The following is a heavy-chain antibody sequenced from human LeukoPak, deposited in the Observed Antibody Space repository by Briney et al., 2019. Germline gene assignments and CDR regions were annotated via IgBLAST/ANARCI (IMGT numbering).Heavy chain of an antibody. Sequence: PETPSLTCTVSGGSISGYYWSWIRQPPGKGLEWIGYIYSSGSTNYNPSLKSRVTISIDTSKNQFSLKLSSVTAADTAVYYCAREGTTVTHFDYWGQGTLVTLSS. CDR1: GGSISGYY. CDR3: AREGTTVTHFDY. CDR2: IYSSGST. V-gene: IGHV4-59*01. J-gene: IGHJ4*02. D-gene: IGHD4-11*01.